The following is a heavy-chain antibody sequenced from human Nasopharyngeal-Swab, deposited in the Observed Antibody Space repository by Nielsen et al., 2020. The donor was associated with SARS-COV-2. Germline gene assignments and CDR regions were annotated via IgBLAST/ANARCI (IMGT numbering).Heavy chain of an antibody. CDR2: ISYGGSNK. V-gene: IGHV3-30-3*01. J-gene: IGHJ4*02. CDR1: GFTPSSYT. CDR3: ARFMGSAVDY. Sequence: GESLKISCAASGFTPSSYTMHWVRQAPGKGLEWVAVISYGGSNKYYADSVKGRFTISRDNSKNTLYLQMISLIPEDTAVYYCARFMGSAVDYWGQGTLVTVSS. D-gene: IGHD1-26*01.